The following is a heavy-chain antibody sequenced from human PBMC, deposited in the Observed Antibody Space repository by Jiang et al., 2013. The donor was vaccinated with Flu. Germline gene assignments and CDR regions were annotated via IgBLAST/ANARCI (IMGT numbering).Heavy chain of an antibody. D-gene: IGHD4-17*01. CDR1: GFTFSNYG. CDR3: ARDPRYYGDHGYFDY. Sequence: RLSCAASGFTFSNYGMHWVRQAPGKGLEWVAIISYDETNKYYADSVKGRFTISRDNSDNTLYLQMNSLRAEDTAVYYCARDPRYYGDHGYFDYWGQGTLVTVSS. V-gene: IGHV3-33*05. CDR2: ISYDETNK. J-gene: IGHJ4*02.